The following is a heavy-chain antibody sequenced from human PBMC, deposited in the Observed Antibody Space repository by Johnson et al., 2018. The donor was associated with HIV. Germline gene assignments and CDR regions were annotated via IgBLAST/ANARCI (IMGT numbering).Heavy chain of an antibody. CDR1: GFTVSSKY. CDR2: INISGDT. D-gene: IGHD3-9*01. V-gene: IGHV3-66*01. J-gene: IGHJ3*02. Sequence: VQLVESGGGLVQPGGSLRLSCAASGFTVSSKYMSWVRQAPGKGLECVSIINISGDTYYADSVKGRFTISRDNSKNTLFLQMNSLRAEDTAVYYCARARRDFDWLCAFDIWGQGTMVTVSS. CDR3: ARARRDFDWLCAFDI.